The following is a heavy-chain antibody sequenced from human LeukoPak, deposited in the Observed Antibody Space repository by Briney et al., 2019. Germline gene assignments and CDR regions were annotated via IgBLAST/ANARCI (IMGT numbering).Heavy chain of an antibody. V-gene: IGHV3-11*01. J-gene: IGHJ6*03. CDR1: GFTFSDYY. CDR2: ISSSGITI. D-gene: IGHD6-13*01. CDR3: ARAAAAGINSMGDHYYYYYMDV. Sequence: GGSLRLSCAASGFTFSDYYMSWIRQAPGKGLEWVSYISSSGITIYYADSVKGRFTISRDNAKNSLYLQMNSLRAEDTAVYYCARAAAAGINSMGDHYYYYYMDVWGKGTTVTVSS.